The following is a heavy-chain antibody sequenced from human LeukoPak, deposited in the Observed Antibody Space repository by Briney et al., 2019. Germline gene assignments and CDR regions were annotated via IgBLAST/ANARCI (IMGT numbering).Heavy chain of an antibody. J-gene: IGHJ4*02. CDR3: ARARSGSYSGFDY. Sequence: GGSLRLSCAASGFTFSNYWMSWVRQAPGKGLEWVANLKQDGSEKYHVDSVKGRFTIFRDNAKNSLYLQMNTLRDEDTAVYYCARARSGSYSGFDYWGQGTLVTVSS. CDR2: LKQDGSEK. D-gene: IGHD1-26*01. CDR1: GFTFSNYW. V-gene: IGHV3-7*03.